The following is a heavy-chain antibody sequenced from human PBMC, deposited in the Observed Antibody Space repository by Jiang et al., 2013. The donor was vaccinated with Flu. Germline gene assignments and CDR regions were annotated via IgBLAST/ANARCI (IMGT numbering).Heavy chain of an antibody. J-gene: IGHJ6*02. Sequence: AASGFTFSDHYMSWIRQAPGKGLEWVSYISSSGSTIYYADSVKGRFTISRDNAKNSLYLQMNSLRAEDTAVYYCAREGETATFYYYYGMDVWGQGTTVTVSS. CDR3: AREGETATFYYYYGMDV. CDR2: ISSSGSTI. V-gene: IGHV3-11*01. D-gene: IGHD2-21*02. CDR1: GFTFSDHY.